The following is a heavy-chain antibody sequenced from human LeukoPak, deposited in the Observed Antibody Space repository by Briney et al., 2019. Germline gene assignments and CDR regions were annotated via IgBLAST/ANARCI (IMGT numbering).Heavy chain of an antibody. CDR3: TSPQADSGATYFRH. V-gene: IGHV3-73*01. CDR1: GFTFSGST. J-gene: IGHJ1*01. D-gene: IGHD6-19*01. Sequence: GGSLKLSCAASGFTFSGSTILWVRQASGEGLEWIGRIRSKANSYATAYAASVKGRFTISRDDAKNTAYLQMDSLKTEDTAVYYCTSPQADSGATYFRHWGQGTLVTVSS. CDR2: IRSKANSYAT.